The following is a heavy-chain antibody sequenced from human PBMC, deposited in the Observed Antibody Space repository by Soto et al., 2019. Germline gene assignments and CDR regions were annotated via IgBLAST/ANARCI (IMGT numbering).Heavy chain of an antibody. D-gene: IGHD4-17*01. CDR3: STDPNGDYIGAFDN. V-gene: IGHV3-23*01. J-gene: IGHJ3*02. CDR2: ITGSGGGT. Sequence: EVQLLESGGRLVPPGWSLRLSCAGSRFSFSNYAMTWARQAPGEGLEWVSSITGSGGGTTYADSVKGRFTISRDNSKNILYLQMDSLRADDTAVYYCSTDPNGDYIGAFDNWGQGTMVTVSS. CDR1: RFSFSNYA.